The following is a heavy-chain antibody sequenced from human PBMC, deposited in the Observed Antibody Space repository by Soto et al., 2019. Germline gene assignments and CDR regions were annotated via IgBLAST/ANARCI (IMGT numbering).Heavy chain of an antibody. D-gene: IGHD3-10*01. CDR1: GFTFSFYW. CDR3: ARGRMVRGVTFYYYYYMDV. V-gene: IGHV3-7*01. CDR2: IKEDGSEK. Sequence: ESGGGLVQPGGSLRLSCAASGFTFSFYWMSWVRQAPGKGLEWVANIKEDGSEKYYVDSVKGRFTISRDNAKNSLYLQMNSLRAEDTAVYYCARGRMVRGVTFYYYYYMDVWGKGTTVTVS. J-gene: IGHJ6*03.